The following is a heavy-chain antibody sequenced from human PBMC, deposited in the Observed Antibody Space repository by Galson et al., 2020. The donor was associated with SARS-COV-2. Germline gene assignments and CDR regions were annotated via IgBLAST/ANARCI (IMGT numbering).Heavy chain of an antibody. J-gene: IGHJ6*03. D-gene: IGHD2-8*01. V-gene: IGHV1-46*01. CDR3: ARDGQYCTNGLCDDKWGIRYYMDV. CDR2: INPSGGST. CDR1: AYTFTSYY. Sequence: ASVKVSCKASAYTFTSYYMHWVRQAPGQGLEWMGIINPSGGSTSYAQKFQDRVTMTRDTSTSTVYMELSSLRSEDTAVYYCARDGQYCTNGLCDDKWGIRYYMDVWGKGTTVTVSS.